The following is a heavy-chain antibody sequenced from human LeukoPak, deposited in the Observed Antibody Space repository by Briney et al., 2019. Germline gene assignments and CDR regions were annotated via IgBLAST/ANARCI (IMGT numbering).Heavy chain of an antibody. CDR2: IYTSGST. D-gene: IGHD2-21*02. V-gene: IGHV4-61*02. CDR1: GGSISSGSYY. Sequence: SETLSLTCTVSGGSISSGSYYWSWIRQPAGKGLEWIGRIYTSGSTNYNPSLKGRVTISVDTSKNQFSLKLSSVTAADTAVYYCARDLSDVVVTAIPSWFDPWGQGTLVTVSS. CDR3: ARDLSDVVVTAIPSWFDP. J-gene: IGHJ5*02.